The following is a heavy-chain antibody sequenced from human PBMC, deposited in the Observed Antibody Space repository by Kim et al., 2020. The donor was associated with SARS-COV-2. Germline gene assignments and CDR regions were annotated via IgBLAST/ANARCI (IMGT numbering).Heavy chain of an antibody. J-gene: IGHJ6*02. CDR3: ARDVGTTLGYYYGMDV. CDR1: GFTFSDHY. D-gene: IGHD2-2*01. V-gene: IGHV3-72*01. Sequence: GGSLRLSCAASGFTFSDHYMDWVRQAPGKGLEWVGRTRNKANSYTTEYAASVKGRFTISRDDSKNSLYLQMNSLKTEDTAVYYCARDVGTTLGYYYGMDVWGQGTTVTVSS. CDR2: TRNKANSYTT.